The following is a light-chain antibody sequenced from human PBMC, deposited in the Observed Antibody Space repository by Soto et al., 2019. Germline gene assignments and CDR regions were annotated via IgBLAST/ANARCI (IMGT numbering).Light chain of an antibody. V-gene: IGKV1-5*03. CDR3: QQYNDNWT. Sequence: DIQMTQSPSTLSASVGDRVTITCRAIQSVSRWLAWYQQKPGKAPKLLIYKASTLESGVPSRFSGSGSGTEFTLAISSLQPDDSATYYCQQYNDNWTFGQGTKVDIK. CDR1: QSVSRW. J-gene: IGKJ1*01. CDR2: KAS.